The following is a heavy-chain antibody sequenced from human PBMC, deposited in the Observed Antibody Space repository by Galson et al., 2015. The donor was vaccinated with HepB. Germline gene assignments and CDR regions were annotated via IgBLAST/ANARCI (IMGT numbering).Heavy chain of an antibody. Sequence: SLRLSCAASGFTVSDKYMSWVRQAPGKGLEWVSVIYSGGSRDYADSVKGRFIISRDNSKNTVYLQMNSLRPEDTAVYYCAKDSLAARQSPPWFDPWGQGTLVTVSS. D-gene: IGHD6-6*01. CDR3: AKDSLAARQSPPWFDP. J-gene: IGHJ5*02. CDR2: IYSGGSR. CDR1: GFTVSDKY. V-gene: IGHV3-53*01.